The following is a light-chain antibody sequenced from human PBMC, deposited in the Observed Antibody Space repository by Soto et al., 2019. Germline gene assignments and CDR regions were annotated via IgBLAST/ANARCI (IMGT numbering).Light chain of an antibody. V-gene: IGLV1-51*01. Sequence: QSVLTQPPLVSAAPGQKVTISCSGSSSNIGSNHVSWYQQLPETAPKLLIYDNNERPSGIPDRFSGSKSGTSATLGITGLQTGDEADYYCATWDNSLSAVLFGGGTKLTVL. CDR1: SSNIGSNH. J-gene: IGLJ2*01. CDR2: DNN. CDR3: ATWDNSLSAVL.